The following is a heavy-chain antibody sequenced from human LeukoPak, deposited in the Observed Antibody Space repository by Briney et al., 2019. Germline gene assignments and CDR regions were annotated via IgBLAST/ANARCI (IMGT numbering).Heavy chain of an antibody. CDR3: ATTTVTVRHDAFDI. J-gene: IGHJ3*02. Sequence: SETLSLTCTVSGGSISGSSYYWGWIRQPPGKGLEWIGSIYYSGSTYYNPSPKSRVTISVDTSKNQFSLKLRSVTAADTAVYYCATTTVTVRHDAFDIWGQGTMVTVSS. D-gene: IGHD4-17*01. CDR2: IYYSGST. CDR1: GGSISGSSYY. V-gene: IGHV4-39*01.